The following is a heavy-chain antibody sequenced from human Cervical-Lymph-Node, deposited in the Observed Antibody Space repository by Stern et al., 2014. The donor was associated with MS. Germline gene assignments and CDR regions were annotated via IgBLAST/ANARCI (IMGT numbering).Heavy chain of an antibody. J-gene: IGHJ2*01. CDR1: GGSISSGNYY. CDR3: ARTSTLLTPFAEPL. Sequence: VQLQESGPGLVKPSQTVSLTCTVFGGSISSGNYYWSWIRQPAGKGLEWIGHIHTSGSTNYIPSLKSRVAISSHASKNQVSLKMPSVTAADTAVYYCARTSTLLTPFAEPLWGRGTLVTVSS. D-gene: IGHD2-15*01. V-gene: IGHV4-61*02. CDR2: IHTSGST.